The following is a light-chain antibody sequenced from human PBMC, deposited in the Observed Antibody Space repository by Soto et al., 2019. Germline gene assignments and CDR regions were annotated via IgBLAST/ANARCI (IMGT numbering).Light chain of an antibody. J-gene: IGLJ1*01. CDR2: GNS. Sequence: QSVLTQPPSVSGAPGQRVTISCTGSSSNIGAGYDVHWYQQLPGTAPKLLIYGNSNRPSGVPDRFSGSKSGTSASLAITGLQAGDEADYYCQSYDSSASYVFGTGTKVTVL. CDR1: SSNIGAGYD. CDR3: QSYDSSASYV. V-gene: IGLV1-40*01.